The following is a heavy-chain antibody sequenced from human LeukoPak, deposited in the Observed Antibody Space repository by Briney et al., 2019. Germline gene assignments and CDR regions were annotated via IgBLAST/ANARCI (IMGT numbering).Heavy chain of an antibody. J-gene: IGHJ4*02. D-gene: IGHD2-21*01. CDR1: GFTFSSHA. CDR3: AKDTNCGGDCYFYHFDY. Sequence: PGGSLRLSCAASGFTFSSHAMSWVRLAPGKGLEWVSGISSNGDKTYYADSVKGRFTISRDNSKNTLYLQMNTLRAEDTAVYYCAKDTNCGGDCYFYHFDYRGQGTLVTVSS. V-gene: IGHV3-23*01. CDR2: ISSNGDKT.